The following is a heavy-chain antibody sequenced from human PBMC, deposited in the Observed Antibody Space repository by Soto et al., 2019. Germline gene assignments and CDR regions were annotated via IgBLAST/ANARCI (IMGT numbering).Heavy chain of an antibody. Sequence: EVQLAESGGGVARPGGSRRLSCAASGIAFGDYGMTWGRRVPGKGLEWVAGISWNGDNAGYADFAKGRFSLFRDNYKKSLLLEMNSLRVEDTAFYYCARGEYTSRRGFDVWGQGTPVTVSS. CDR2: ISWNGDNA. CDR1: GIAFGDYG. V-gene: IGHV3-20*04. J-gene: IGHJ6*02. CDR3: ARGEYTSRRGFDV. D-gene: IGHD6-6*01.